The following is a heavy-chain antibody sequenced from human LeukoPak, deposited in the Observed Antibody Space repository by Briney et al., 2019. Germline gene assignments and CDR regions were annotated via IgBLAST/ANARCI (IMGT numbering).Heavy chain of an antibody. V-gene: IGHV3-66*01. Sequence: PGGSLRLSCAASGFTVSSNYMSWVRQAPGKGLEWVSVIYSGGSTYYADSVRGRFTTSRDNSKNTLYLQMNSLRAEDTAVYYCARAHFTMVRGVIITEEYWGQGTLVTVSS. CDR1: GFTVSSNY. CDR2: IYSGGST. CDR3: ARAHFTMVRGVIITEEY. D-gene: IGHD3-10*01. J-gene: IGHJ4*02.